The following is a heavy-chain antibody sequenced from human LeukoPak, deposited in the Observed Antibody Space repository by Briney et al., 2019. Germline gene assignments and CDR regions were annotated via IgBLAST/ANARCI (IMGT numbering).Heavy chain of an antibody. V-gene: IGHV3-15*01. Sequence: GGSLRLSCAASGFTFSNAWMSWVRQAPGKGLEWVGRIKSKTDGGTTDYAAPVKGRFTISRDNSKNTLYLDMNSLRAAEDTAIYHCAKGIITPDYWGQGTLVTVSS. D-gene: IGHD2-15*01. CDR1: GFTFSNAW. CDR3: AKGIITPDY. CDR2: IKSKTDGGTT. J-gene: IGHJ4*02.